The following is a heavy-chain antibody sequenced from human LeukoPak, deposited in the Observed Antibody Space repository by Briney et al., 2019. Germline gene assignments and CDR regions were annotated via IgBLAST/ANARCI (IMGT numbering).Heavy chain of an antibody. J-gene: IGHJ4*02. Sequence: VKVSCKSSGGTFSIYTNSWVRDPPGQGLGWMGRVILIFGRGNYAQKSQGRGTITADKYTTTAYMELSSMRSEDTAVDYYARGYTAMVSSLLDYWGQGTLVTVSS. CDR2: VILIFGRG. D-gene: IGHD5-18*01. CDR3: ARGYTAMVSSLLDY. V-gene: IGHV1-69*02. CDR1: GGTFSIYT.